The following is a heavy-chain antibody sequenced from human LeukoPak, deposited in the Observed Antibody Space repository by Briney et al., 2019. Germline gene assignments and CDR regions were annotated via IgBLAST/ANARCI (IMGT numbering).Heavy chain of an antibody. D-gene: IGHD3-10*01. J-gene: IGHJ4*02. Sequence: GGSLRLSCAASGFTFSSYAMSWVRQAPGKGLEWVSAISGSGGSTYYADSVKGRFAISRDNSKNTLYLQMNSLRAEDTAVYYCAKGRAYYYGSGYFDYWGQGTLVTVSS. CDR1: GFTFSSYA. CDR3: AKGRAYYYGSGYFDY. CDR2: ISGSGGST. V-gene: IGHV3-23*01.